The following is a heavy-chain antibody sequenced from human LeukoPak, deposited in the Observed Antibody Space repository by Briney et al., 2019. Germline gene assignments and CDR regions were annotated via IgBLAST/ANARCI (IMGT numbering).Heavy chain of an antibody. CDR3: ARASRGVTAIDAFDI. V-gene: IGHV1-2*02. J-gene: IGHJ3*02. CDR1: GYTFTGYY. CDR2: INPNSGGT. Sequence: ASVKVSCKASGYTFTGYYMHWVRQAPGQGLEWMGWINPNSGGTNYAQKFQGRVTMTRDTSISTAYMELGSLRSDDTAVYYCARASRGVTAIDAFDIWGQGTMVTVSS. D-gene: IGHD2-21*02.